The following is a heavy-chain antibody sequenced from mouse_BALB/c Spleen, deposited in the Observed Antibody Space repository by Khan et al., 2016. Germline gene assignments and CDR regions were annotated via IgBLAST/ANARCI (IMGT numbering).Heavy chain of an antibody. CDR3: ARGYGPWFAY. D-gene: IGHD1-2*01. CDR1: GFNIKDTY. J-gene: IGHJ3*01. Sequence: EVQLVESGAELVKPGASVKLSCTASGFNIKDTYMHWVNQRPEQGLEWIGRIDPANGNTKYDPKFQGKATITAATSSNTAYLQLSSLTSEYTAVYYCARGYGPWFAYWGQGTLVTVSA. CDR2: IDPANGNT. V-gene: IGHV14-3*02.